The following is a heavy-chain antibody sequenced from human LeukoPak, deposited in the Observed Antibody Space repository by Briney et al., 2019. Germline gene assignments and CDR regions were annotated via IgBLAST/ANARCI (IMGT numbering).Heavy chain of an antibody. CDR2: VQHDGSSD. CDR1: GFTFSSIG. V-gene: IGHV3-7*05. J-gene: IGHJ4*02. D-gene: IGHD3-10*01. Sequence: PGGSLRLSCVVSGFTFSSIGRSWVRQAPGKGVEWVANVQHDGSSDYYVASVKRLFTTSRDNANNSLHLQITSLRADATAVYYCARGVAVRAFDYWGQGTLVTVSS. CDR3: ARGVAVRAFDY.